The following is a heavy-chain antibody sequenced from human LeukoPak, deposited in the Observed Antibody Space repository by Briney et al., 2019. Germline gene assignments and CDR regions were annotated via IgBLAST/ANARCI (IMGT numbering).Heavy chain of an antibody. J-gene: IGHJ4*02. CDR3: AREALSGSGGTRYYFDY. CDR1: GFNVSSNY. Sequence: GGSLRLSCAASGFNVSSNYFSWVRQAPGKGLEWVSVIYSDGSTYYAESVKGRFTISRDNSKNTLSLQMNTLRADDTAVYYCAREALSGSGGTRYYFDYWGQGALVTVSS. CDR2: IYSDGST. V-gene: IGHV3-66*01. D-gene: IGHD3-10*01.